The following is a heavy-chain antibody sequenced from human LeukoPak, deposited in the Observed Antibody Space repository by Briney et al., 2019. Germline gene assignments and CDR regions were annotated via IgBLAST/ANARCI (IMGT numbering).Heavy chain of an antibody. CDR3: ARASGGTMVRGVIILYFDY. CDR2: FYYSGST. V-gene: IGHV4-39*07. CDR1: GGSISSSSYY. D-gene: IGHD3-10*01. J-gene: IGHJ4*02. Sequence: SETLSLTCTVSGGSISSSSYYWGWIRQPPGKGLEWIGSFYYSGSTYYNPSLKSRVTISVDTSKNQFSLKLSSVTAADTAVYYCARASGGTMVRGVIILYFDYWGQGTLVTVSS.